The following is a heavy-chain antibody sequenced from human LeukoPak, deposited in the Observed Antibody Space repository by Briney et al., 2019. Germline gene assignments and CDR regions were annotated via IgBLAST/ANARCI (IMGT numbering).Heavy chain of an antibody. CDR2: ISYDGSNK. D-gene: IGHD6-19*01. CDR3: ASLPVAGTRDY. V-gene: IGHV3-30*04. Sequence: PGGSLRLSCAASGFTFSSYAMHWVRQAPGKGLEWVAVISYDGSNKYYADSVKGRFTISRDNSKNTLYLQMNSLRAEDTAVYYCASLPVAGTRDYWGQGTLVTVSS. J-gene: IGHJ4*02. CDR1: GFTFSSYA.